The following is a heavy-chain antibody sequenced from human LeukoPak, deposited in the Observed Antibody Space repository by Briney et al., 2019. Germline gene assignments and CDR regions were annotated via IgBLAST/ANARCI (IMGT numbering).Heavy chain of an antibody. D-gene: IGHD5-24*01. CDR2: IKQDGSEK. Sequence: GGSLRLSCAASGFTFSSYWTSWVRQAPGKGLEWVANIKQDGSEKYYVDSVKGRFTISRDNAKNSLYLQMNSLRVEDTAVYYCARDRRWLQDDAFGIWGQGTMVTVSS. V-gene: IGHV3-7*01. CDR3: ARDRRWLQDDAFGI. J-gene: IGHJ3*02. CDR1: GFTFSSYW.